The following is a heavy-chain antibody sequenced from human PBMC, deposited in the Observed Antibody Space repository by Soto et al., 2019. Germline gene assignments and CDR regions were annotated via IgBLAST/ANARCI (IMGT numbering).Heavy chain of an antibody. CDR1: GYSFTGNS. D-gene: IGHD2-21*02. CDR2: INPNNGGT. CDR3: AKGANPYCGGDCYSLGGY. V-gene: IGHV1-2*02. J-gene: IGHJ4*02. Sequence: GASVKVSCKASGYSFTGNSMHWVRQAPGQGLEWMGWINPNNGGTNYAQKFQGRFTISRDNSKNTLYLQMNSLRAEDTAVYYCAKGANPYCGGDCYSLGGYWGQGTLVTVSS.